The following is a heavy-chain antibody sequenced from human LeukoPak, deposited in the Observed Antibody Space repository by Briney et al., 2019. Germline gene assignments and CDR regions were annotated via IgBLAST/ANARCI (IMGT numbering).Heavy chain of an antibody. Sequence: GGTLRLSCAASGFTFSSFGMSWVRQAPGKGLEWVSAISGSGGSTYYADSVKGRFTISRDNSKNTLYLQMNSLRAEDTAVYYCAKDRSPRGSGSYFGNWGQGTLVTVSS. CDR3: AKDRSPRGSGSYFGN. CDR1: GFTFSSFG. V-gene: IGHV3-23*01. CDR2: ISGSGGST. D-gene: IGHD3-10*01. J-gene: IGHJ4*02.